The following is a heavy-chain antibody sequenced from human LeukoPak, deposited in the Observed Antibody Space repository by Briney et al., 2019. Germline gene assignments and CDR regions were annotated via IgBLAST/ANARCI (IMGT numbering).Heavy chain of an antibody. CDR3: ARGPVALPNDRLSLFFDF. J-gene: IGHJ5*01. D-gene: IGHD2-8*01. CDR1: GASFNTYY. CDR2: VKHDGDT. Sequence: SETLSLTCAVYGASFNTYYWTWILQSPDKGLEWIGEVKHDGDTNVNPSLRSRVVMSVDASKNQFSLKMTSVTAADTAIYFCARGPVALPNDRLSLFFDFWGQGTLVTVSS. V-gene: IGHV4-34*01.